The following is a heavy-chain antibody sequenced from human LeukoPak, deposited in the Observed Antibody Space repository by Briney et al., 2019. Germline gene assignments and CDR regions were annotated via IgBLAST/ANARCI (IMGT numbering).Heavy chain of an antibody. CDR1: GGTFTSYA. J-gene: IGHJ3*01. Sequence: ASVRVSCKASGGTFTSYAISWVRQAPGQGLEWMGRIIPILDIANYAQKFQGRVTITADKSTTTAYMELSSLRSEDTAVYYCARDFHMSSRGAFDFWGQGTMVTVSS. CDR3: ARDFHMSSRGAFDF. CDR2: IIPILDIA. V-gene: IGHV1-69*04. D-gene: IGHD6-13*01.